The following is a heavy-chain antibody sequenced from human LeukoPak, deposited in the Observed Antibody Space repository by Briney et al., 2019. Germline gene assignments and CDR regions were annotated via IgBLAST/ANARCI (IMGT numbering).Heavy chain of an antibody. Sequence: SETLSLTCTVSGGSISSYYWSWIRQPPGKGLEWIGYIYYSGSTNYNPSLKSRVTMSVDTSKNQFSLKLSSVTAADTAVYYCAGRPRAVAGNPWWFDPWGQGTLVTVSS. CDR2: IYYSGST. V-gene: IGHV4-59*12. J-gene: IGHJ5*02. D-gene: IGHD6-19*01. CDR1: GGSISSYY. CDR3: AGRPRAVAGNPWWFDP.